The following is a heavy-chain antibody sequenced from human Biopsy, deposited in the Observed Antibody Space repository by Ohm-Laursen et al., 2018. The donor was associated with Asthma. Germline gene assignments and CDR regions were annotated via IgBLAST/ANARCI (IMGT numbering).Heavy chain of an antibody. CDR3: ARPYYDSSGYYYENLSFDY. J-gene: IGHJ4*02. D-gene: IGHD3-22*01. CDR1: GYTFISYA. Sequence: SVKVSCNASGYTFISYAIHWVRQAPGQRLEWMGWINAGNGNTKYSQKFQGRVTITRDTSASTAYMELSSLRSEDTAVYYCARPYYDSSGYYYENLSFDYWGQGTLVTVSS. CDR2: INAGNGNT. V-gene: IGHV1-3*01.